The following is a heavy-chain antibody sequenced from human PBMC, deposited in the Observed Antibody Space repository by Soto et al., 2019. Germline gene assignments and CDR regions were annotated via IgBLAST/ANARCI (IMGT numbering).Heavy chain of an antibody. CDR3: ARGDYYDTTGPLSDASDI. V-gene: IGHV3-7*04. D-gene: IGHD3-22*01. J-gene: IGHJ3*02. Sequence: EVQLVESGGGLVQPGGSLRLSCAASGFTFSSYWMSRVRHAPGKGLEWVANIKPDGSEKWYVDSVKGRFTISRDNAKNSLYLQMNSLRAEDTAVYYCARGDYYDTTGPLSDASDIWGQGTMVTVSS. CDR2: IKPDGSEK. CDR1: GFTFSSYW.